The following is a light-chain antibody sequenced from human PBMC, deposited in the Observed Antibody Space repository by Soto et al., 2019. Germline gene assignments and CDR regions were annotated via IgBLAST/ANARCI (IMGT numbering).Light chain of an antibody. V-gene: IGLV2-14*01. CDR1: SSDIGGYNY. CDR3: SSYTSSIPYV. J-gene: IGLJ1*01. Sequence: QSVLTQPASVSGSPGQSITISCTGTSSDIGGYNYVSWYQQHPGKAPKLMIYDVSNRPSGVSNRFSGSKSGNTASLTISGIQAEDEADYCCSSYTSSIPYVFGTGTKVTVL. CDR2: DVS.